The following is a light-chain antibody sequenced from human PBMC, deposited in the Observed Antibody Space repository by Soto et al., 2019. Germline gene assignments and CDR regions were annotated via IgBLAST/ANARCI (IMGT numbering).Light chain of an antibody. V-gene: IGKV3-11*01. CDR1: QSDGNY. Sequence: EIVSTQSPGTLSLSPGEGATLSCRASQSDGNYIAWYQQKPGQPPRLLIYDVSNRATGVPARFSGSGSGTDFTLTISSLEPEDFGVYHCQQRSSWPRMYTFGQGTKVDIK. CDR3: QQRSSWPRMYT. CDR2: DVS. J-gene: IGKJ2*01.